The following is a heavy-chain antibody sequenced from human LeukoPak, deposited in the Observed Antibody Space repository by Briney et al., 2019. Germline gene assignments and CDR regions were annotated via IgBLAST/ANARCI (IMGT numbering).Heavy chain of an antibody. D-gene: IGHD6-13*01. CDR2: LHFGGST. Sequence: SETLSLTCTVSDGAITGYYWGWIRQPPGKGLDWIGHLHFGGSTNYNPSLKSRVTISVDTSKNHFSLKLSSVTAADTAVYYCARGYSTSWTYYYDYWGQGALVTVSS. J-gene: IGHJ4*02. V-gene: IGHV4-59*01. CDR1: DGAITGYY. CDR3: ARGYSTSWTYYYDY.